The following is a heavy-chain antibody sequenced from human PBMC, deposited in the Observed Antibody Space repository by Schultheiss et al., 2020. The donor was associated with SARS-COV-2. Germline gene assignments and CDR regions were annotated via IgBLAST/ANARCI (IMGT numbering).Heavy chain of an antibody. V-gene: IGHV3-23*01. CDR1: GFSFSEYA. J-gene: IGHJ4*02. CDR3: VKGQR. CDR2: ISSGGGST. Sequence: GESLKISCAAFGFSFSEYAMSWVRQAPGKGLEWVSAISSGGGSTYYPDSVKGRFTISRDNAKNTLYLQMNSLRADDTAVYYCVKGQRWGQGTLVTVSS.